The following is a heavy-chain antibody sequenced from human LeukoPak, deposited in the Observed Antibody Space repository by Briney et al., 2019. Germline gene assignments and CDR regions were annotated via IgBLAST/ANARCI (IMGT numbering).Heavy chain of an antibody. CDR3: AKGHGDASGYYYFDA. CDR2: VRGNAGTT. Sequence: GGTLRLSCAASGFIFSNYGMSWVRQAPGKGLEWVSAVRGNAGTTYYADSVKGRFTIFRDNHKNMLYLQMNSLRVEDTAIYYCAKGHGDASGYYYFDAWGQGTLVTVSS. CDR1: GFIFSNYG. V-gene: IGHV3-23*01. J-gene: IGHJ4*02. D-gene: IGHD3-22*01.